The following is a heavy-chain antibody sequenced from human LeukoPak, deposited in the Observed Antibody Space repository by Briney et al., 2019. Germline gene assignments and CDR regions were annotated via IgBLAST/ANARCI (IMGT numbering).Heavy chain of an antibody. CDR3: AREDGIAV. V-gene: IGHV4-34*01. Sequence: SETLSLTCAVYGESFSGDYWSWIRQPPGKGLEWIGEINHSGSTNDNPSLKSRVTISVDTSKNQFPLKLSSVTAADTAVYYCAREDGIAVWGQGTLVTVSS. D-gene: IGHD6-19*01. CDR2: INHSGST. J-gene: IGHJ4*02. CDR1: GESFSGDY.